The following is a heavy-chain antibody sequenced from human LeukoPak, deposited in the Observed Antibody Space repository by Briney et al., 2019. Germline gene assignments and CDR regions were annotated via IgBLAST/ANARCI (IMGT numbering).Heavy chain of an antibody. CDR1: GYIFTTYD. J-gene: IGHJ6*02. CDR3: ASHYDSSGYYPLYGMDV. Sequence: ASVKVSCKASGYIFTTYDISWVRQAPGQGLEWMGWISTYNGNTNYAQNLRGRVTMTTDTSTSTAYMELSSLRSEDTAVYYCASHYDSSGYYPLYGMDVWGQGTTVTVSS. D-gene: IGHD3-22*01. V-gene: IGHV1-18*01. CDR2: ISTYNGNT.